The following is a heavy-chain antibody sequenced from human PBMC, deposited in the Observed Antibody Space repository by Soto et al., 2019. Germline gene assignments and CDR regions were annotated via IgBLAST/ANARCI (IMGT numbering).Heavy chain of an antibody. CDR1: GGTFSSYT. V-gene: IGHV1-69*04. J-gene: IGHJ6*03. CDR3: ARDHGGYDLYYYYYYMDV. CDR2: IIPILGIA. D-gene: IGHD5-12*01. Sequence: GASVKVSCKASGGTFSSYTISWVRQAPGQGLEWMGRIIPILGIANYAQKFQGRATITADKSTSTAYMELSSLRSEDTAVYYCARDHGGYDLYYYYYYMDVWGKGTTVTVSS.